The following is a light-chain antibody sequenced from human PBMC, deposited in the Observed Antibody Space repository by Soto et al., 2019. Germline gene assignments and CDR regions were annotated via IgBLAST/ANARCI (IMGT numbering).Light chain of an antibody. CDR2: DAS. V-gene: IGKV3-11*01. CDR1: QSVNSY. CDR3: QQGGT. Sequence: EIVLTQSPATLSLSPGERATLSCRASQSVNSYLAWYQQKPGQAPRLLIYDASNRATDIPARFSGSGSGTDFTLTIRSLEPKDFAVYYCQQGGTFGQGTRLEIK. J-gene: IGKJ5*01.